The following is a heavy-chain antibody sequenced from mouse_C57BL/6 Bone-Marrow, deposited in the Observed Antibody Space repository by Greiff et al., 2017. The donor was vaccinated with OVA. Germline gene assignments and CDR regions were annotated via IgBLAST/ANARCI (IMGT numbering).Heavy chain of an antibody. D-gene: IGHD2-2*01. CDR2: IDPETGGT. CDR3: TIPYGYAFAY. Sequence: VQLQQSGAELVRPGASVTLSCKASGYTFTDYEMHWVKQTPVHGLEWIGAIDPETGGTAYNQKFKGKAILTADKSSSTAYMELRSLTSEDSAVYYCTIPYGYAFAYRGQGTTRTVST. V-gene: IGHV1-15*01. J-gene: IGHJ2*01. CDR1: GYTFTDYE.